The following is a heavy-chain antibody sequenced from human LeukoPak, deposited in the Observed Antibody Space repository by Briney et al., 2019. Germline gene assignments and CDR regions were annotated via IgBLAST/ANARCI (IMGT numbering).Heavy chain of an antibody. D-gene: IGHD3-10*01. J-gene: IGHJ4*02. V-gene: IGHV4-34*01. CDR3: ARGGYTNYYGSGSYYKPFDY. CDR1: GGSFSGYY. Sequence: SETLSLTCPVYGGSFSGYYWSWIRQPPGKGLEWIGEINHSGSTNYNPSLKSRVTISVDTSKNQFSLKLSSVTAADTAVYYCARGGYTNYYGSGSYYKPFDYWGQGTLVTVSS. CDR2: INHSGST.